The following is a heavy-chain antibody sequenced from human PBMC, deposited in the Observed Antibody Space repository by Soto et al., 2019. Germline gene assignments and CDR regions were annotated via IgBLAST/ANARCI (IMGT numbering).Heavy chain of an antibody. CDR3: ARGWVNYGSGSYDV. Sequence: EVQLVESGGGLVQPGGSLRLSCAASEFSFSRYWMHWVRQAPGKGLMWVSRINSDGSGTSYADSVKGRFTISRDNAKNTLYLQRNGLRVEDTAVYYCARGWVNYGSGSYDVWGQGTTGTVSS. V-gene: IGHV3-74*01. D-gene: IGHD3-10*01. J-gene: IGHJ6*02. CDR1: EFSFSRYW. CDR2: INSDGSGT.